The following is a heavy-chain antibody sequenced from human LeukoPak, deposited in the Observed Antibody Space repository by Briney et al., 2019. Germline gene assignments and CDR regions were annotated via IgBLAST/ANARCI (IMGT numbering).Heavy chain of an antibody. CDR1: GYTFTSYY. D-gene: IGHD1-14*01. Sequence: ASVKVSCKASGYTFTSYYMHWVRQAPGQGLEWMGIINPSGGSTSYAQKFQGRVTMTRDTSTSTVYMELSSLRSEDTAVYYCATERLLFPHLEPNWFDPWGQGTLVTVSS. J-gene: IGHJ5*02. V-gene: IGHV1-46*01. CDR3: ATERLLFPHLEPNWFDP. CDR2: INPSGGST.